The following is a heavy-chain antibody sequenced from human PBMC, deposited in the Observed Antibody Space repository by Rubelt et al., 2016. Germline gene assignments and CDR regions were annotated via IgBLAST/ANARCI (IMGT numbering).Heavy chain of an antibody. CDR2: FDPEDGET. Sequence: QVQLVQSGAEVKKPGASVKVSCKASGGTFSSYAISWVRQAPGKGLEWMGGFDPEDGETIYGQKFQGRVTMTDDTSTDTAYMELSSLRSEDTAVYYCATFLRQLVNWFDPWGQGTLVTVSS. CDR1: GGTFSSYA. J-gene: IGHJ5*02. CDR3: ATFLRQLVNWFDP. V-gene: IGHV1-24*01. D-gene: IGHD6-6*01.